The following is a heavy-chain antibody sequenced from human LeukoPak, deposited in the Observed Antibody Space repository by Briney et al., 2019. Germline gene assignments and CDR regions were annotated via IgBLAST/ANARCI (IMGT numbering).Heavy chain of an antibody. CDR1: GFTFSSYG. V-gene: IGHV3-30*02. D-gene: IGHD1-1*01. Sequence: PGGSLRLSCVASGFTFSSYGMHWVRQAPGKGLEGVAFIQFDGSIEYYANSMKGRFTISRDNSNNTLYLQMNSLRAEDTAVYYCAKDAGGYFNWFDPWGQGTLVTVSS. CDR3: AKDAGGYFNWFDP. CDR2: IQFDGSIE. J-gene: IGHJ5*02.